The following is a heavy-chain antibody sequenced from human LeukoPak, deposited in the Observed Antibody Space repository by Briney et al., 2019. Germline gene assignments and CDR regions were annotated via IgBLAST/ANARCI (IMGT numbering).Heavy chain of an antibody. CDR3: AKDLMRDRWFGES. V-gene: IGHV3-30*02. J-gene: IGHJ5*02. CDR2: IRYDGNDK. CDR1: GFTFSKYG. D-gene: IGHD3-10*01. Sequence: GGSLRLSCAASGFTFSKYGMYWVRQAPGKGLKWVAFIRYDGNDKFYAESVKGRFTISRDTSRNTLYLQMNSVRLEDTAVYYCAKDLMRDRWFGESWGQGTLVTVSS.